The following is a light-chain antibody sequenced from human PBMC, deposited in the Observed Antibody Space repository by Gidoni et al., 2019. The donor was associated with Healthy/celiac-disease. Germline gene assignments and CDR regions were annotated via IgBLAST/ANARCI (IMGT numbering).Light chain of an antibody. Sequence: DIQMTQSPSTLSASVGDRVTITCRASQSISSWLAWYQQKPGKAPKLLIYKASSLESGVPSRFSGSGSGTEFTLTISSLQPDDFATYDCQQYNSYFALTFGGGTKVEIK. J-gene: IGKJ4*02. CDR3: QQYNSYFALT. V-gene: IGKV1-5*03. CDR2: KAS. CDR1: QSISSW.